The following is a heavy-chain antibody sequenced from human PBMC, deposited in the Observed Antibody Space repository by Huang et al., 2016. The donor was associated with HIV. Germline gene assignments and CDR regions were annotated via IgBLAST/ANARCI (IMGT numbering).Heavy chain of an antibody. CDR1: GYIFSNYD. J-gene: IGHJ4*02. CDR3: ARLTSGWYQDY. CDR2: LNPNSGKT. D-gene: IGHD6-19*01. Sequence: QVQLVQSGPEVKKPGASVKGSCQTSGYIFSNYDINWVRQAPGQGLQCMGWLNPNSGKTAYGQNFQGRVTLTRSTSTGAAYMVLNSLTSQDTAVYYCARLTSGWYQDYWGQGTLVTVSS. V-gene: IGHV1-8*01.